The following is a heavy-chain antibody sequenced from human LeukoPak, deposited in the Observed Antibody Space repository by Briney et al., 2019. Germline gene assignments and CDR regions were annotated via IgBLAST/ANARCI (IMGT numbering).Heavy chain of an antibody. D-gene: IGHD1-26*01. V-gene: IGHV4-39*01. CDR1: GGSIIGGDYY. J-gene: IGHJ3*02. CDR3: ARQRAVTGEWDFDI. CDR2: IYSSGHT. Sequence: KPSETLSLTCTVSGGSIIGGDYYWGWIRQSPGKGLEWIASIYSSGHTYYNPSLKSRVFISVDTSTNQFSLQLSSVTAADTALYHCARQRAVTGEWDFDIWGQGTMVTVSS.